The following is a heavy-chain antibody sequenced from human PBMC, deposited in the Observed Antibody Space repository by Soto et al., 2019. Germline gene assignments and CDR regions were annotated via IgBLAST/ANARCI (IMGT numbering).Heavy chain of an antibody. D-gene: IGHD3-22*01. CDR1: GGSISSYY. V-gene: IGHV4-59*01. CDR2: IYYSGST. J-gene: IGHJ4*02. Sequence: QVQLQESGPGLVKPSETLSLTCTVSGGSISSYYSSWIRQPPGKGLEWIGYIYYSGSTNYNPSLKSRVTISVDTSKNQFSLKLSSVTAADTAVYYCARENYYDSSGYALLDYWGQGTLVTVSS. CDR3: ARENYYDSSGYALLDY.